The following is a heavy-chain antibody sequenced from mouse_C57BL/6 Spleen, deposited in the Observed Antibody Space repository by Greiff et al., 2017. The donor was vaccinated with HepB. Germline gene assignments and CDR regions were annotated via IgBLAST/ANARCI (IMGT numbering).Heavy chain of an antibody. D-gene: IGHD1-1*01. J-gene: IGHJ1*03. CDR3: ARSPLYGSNWYFDV. Sequence: QVTLKVSGPGILQSSQTLSLTCSFSGFSLSTSGMGVSWIRQPSGKGLEWLAHIYWDDDKRYNPSLKSRLTISKDTSRNQVFLKITSVDTADTATYYCARSPLYGSNWYFDVWGTGTTVTVSS. CDR2: IYWDDDK. CDR1: GFSLSTSGMG. V-gene: IGHV8-12*01.